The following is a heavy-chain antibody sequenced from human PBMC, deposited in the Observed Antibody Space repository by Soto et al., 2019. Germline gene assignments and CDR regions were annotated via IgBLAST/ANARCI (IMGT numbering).Heavy chain of an antibody. Sequence: GGSLRLSCAASGLTFSSYSMNWVRQAPGKGLEWVSSISSSSSYIYYADSVKGRFTISRDNAKNSLYLQMNSLRAEDTAVYYCARDEYFDFWSGYYTGYYYYCMDVWGQGTTVTASS. CDR2: ISSSSSYI. CDR1: GLTFSSYS. D-gene: IGHD3-3*01. J-gene: IGHJ6*02. CDR3: ARDEYFDFWSGYYTGYYYYCMDV. V-gene: IGHV3-21*01.